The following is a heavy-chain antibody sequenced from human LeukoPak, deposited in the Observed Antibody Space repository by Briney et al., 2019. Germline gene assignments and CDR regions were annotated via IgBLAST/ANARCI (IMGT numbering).Heavy chain of an antibody. V-gene: IGHV3-7*04. CDR3: VRGVEY. CDR1: GFTFSTSW. Sequence: PGGSLRLSCEVSGFTFSTSWMSWVRQAPGEGREWVANIYQDEGHKDYVDSVKGRFTVSRDNAKNSLYLQMNRLRVDDTAMYFCVRGVEYWGQGTPVTVSS. CDR2: IYQDEGHK. J-gene: IGHJ4*02.